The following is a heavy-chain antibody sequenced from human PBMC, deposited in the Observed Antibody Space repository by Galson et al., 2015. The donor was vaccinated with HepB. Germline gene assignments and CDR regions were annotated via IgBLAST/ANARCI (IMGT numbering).Heavy chain of an antibody. J-gene: IGHJ6*02. CDR1: GYTFTSYD. CDR2: ISAYNGNT. V-gene: IGHV1-18*01. D-gene: IGHD2-2*01. Sequence: SVKVSCKASGYTFTSYDINWVRQATGQGLEWMGWISAYNGNTNYAQKLQGRVTMTTDTSTSTAYMELRSLRSDDTAVYYCARGIVVVPAAMPGGRHYYYGMDVWGQGTTVTVSS. CDR3: ARGIVVVPAAMPGGRHYYYGMDV.